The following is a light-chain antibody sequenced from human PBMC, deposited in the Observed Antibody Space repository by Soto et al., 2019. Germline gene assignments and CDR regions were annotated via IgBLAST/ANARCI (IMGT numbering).Light chain of an antibody. CDR2: GAS. CDR1: QSVRSSY. J-gene: IGKJ1*01. Sequence: EIVLTQSPGTLSLPPGERATLFCRASQSVRSSYLAWYQQKFGQAPRLLIYGASSRATGIPDRFSGSGSGTDFTLTISRLEPEDFAVYYCQQYGSSSWTFGQGTKVEIK. CDR3: QQYGSSSWT. V-gene: IGKV3-20*01.